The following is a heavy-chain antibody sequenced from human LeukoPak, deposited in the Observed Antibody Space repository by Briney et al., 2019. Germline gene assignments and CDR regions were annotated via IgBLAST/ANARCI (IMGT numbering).Heavy chain of an antibody. CDR1: GFTFRSYG. CDR2: IYYSGST. J-gene: IGHJ4*02. Sequence: GSLRLSCAASGFTFRSYGMSWVRQPPGKGLEWIGSIYYSGSTYYNPSLKSRVTISVDTSKNQFSLKLSSVTAADTAVYYCARSVGYSSGQSFDYWGQGTLVTVSS. V-gene: IGHV4-39*01. D-gene: IGHD6-19*01. CDR3: ARSVGYSSGQSFDY.